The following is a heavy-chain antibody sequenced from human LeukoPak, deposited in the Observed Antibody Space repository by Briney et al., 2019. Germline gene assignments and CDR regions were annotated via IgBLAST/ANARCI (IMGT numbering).Heavy chain of an antibody. Sequence: SETLSLTCTVSGGSISSYSWSWIRQPPGKGLEWIGYIYNSGSTNYSPSLKSRVTISVDTSKNQFSLKLSSVTAADTAVYYCARHYDSSAYWYYFDYWGQGTLVTVSS. J-gene: IGHJ4*02. D-gene: IGHD3-22*01. CDR3: ARHYDSSAYWYYFDY. CDR2: IYNSGST. CDR1: GGSISSYS. V-gene: IGHV4-59*08.